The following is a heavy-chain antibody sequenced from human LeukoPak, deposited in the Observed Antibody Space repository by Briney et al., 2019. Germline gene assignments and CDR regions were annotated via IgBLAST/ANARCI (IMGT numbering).Heavy chain of an antibody. CDR1: GYTFTGYY. Sequence: GASVKVSCKASGYTFTGYYMHWVRQAPGQGLEWMGIINPSGGSTSYAQKFQGRVTITRNTSISTAYMELSSLRSEDTAVYYCAREVGAPANWFDPWGQGTLVTVSS. V-gene: IGHV1-46*01. J-gene: IGHJ5*02. D-gene: IGHD1-26*01. CDR3: AREVGAPANWFDP. CDR2: INPSGGST.